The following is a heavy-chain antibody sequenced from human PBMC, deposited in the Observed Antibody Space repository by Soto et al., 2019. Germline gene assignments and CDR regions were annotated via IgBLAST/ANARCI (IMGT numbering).Heavy chain of an antibody. J-gene: IGHJ6*02. D-gene: IGHD3-10*01. CDR2: IYPGDSDT. Sequence: GESLKISCKGSGYGFTSYWIGWVRQMPGKGLEWMGIIYPGDSDTRYSPSFQGQVTISADKSISTAYLQWSSLKASDTAMYYCARSLYGSKTYYYGMDVWGQGTTVTVSS. CDR1: GYGFTSYW. CDR3: ARSLYGSKTYYYGMDV. V-gene: IGHV5-51*01.